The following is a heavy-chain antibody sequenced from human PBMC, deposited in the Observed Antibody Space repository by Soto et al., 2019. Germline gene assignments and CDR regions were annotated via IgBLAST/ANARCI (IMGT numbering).Heavy chain of an antibody. D-gene: IGHD7-27*01. Sequence: PRRSLRLSCVASGFTFSNYAMSWVRQAPGKGLQWASTVSGGGDSTYYADSLKGRFTTSRDNSNSTLYLQMTSLRAEDTAVSYCAKGGLLTGVAYFDFWGLGTLVTVSS. CDR2: VSGGGDST. CDR1: GFTFSNYA. V-gene: IGHV3-23*01. J-gene: IGHJ4*02. CDR3: AKGGLLTGVAYFDF.